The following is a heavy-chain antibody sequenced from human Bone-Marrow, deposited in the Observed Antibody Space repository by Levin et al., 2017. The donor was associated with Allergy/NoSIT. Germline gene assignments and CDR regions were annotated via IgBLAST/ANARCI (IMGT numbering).Heavy chain of an antibody. CDR2: INTSDGAT. CDR3: VRYCDGVGCEGMDV. V-gene: IGHV1-46*01. Sequence: GGSLRLSCKASGYTFTTYSMQWVRQAPGQGLEWMGIINTSDGATLYAQKFQGRVTMTRDTSTSTVYLEFSSLRSDDTAVYYFVRYCDGVGCEGMDVWGQGTRVTVSS. CDR1: GYTFTTYS. D-gene: IGHD2-21*01. J-gene: IGHJ6*02.